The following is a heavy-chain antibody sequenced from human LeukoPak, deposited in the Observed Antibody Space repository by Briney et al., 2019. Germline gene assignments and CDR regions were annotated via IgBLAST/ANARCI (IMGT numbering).Heavy chain of an antibody. CDR3: AKYYYDSSGYYFDYYYYGMDV. J-gene: IGHJ6*02. V-gene: IGHV3-23*01. D-gene: IGHD3-22*01. CDR2: ISGSGGST. Sequence: GGSLRLSCAASGFTFSSYAMSWVRQAPGKGLEWVSAISGSGGSTYYADSVKGRFTISRDNSKNTLYLQMNSLRAEDTAVYYCAKYYYDSSGYYFDYYYYGMDVWGRGPRSPSP. CDR1: GFTFSSYA.